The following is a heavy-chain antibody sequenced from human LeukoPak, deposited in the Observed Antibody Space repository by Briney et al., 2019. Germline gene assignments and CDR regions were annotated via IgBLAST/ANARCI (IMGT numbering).Heavy chain of an antibody. J-gene: IGHJ4*02. CDR3: VSLWSGGGGTDY. D-gene: IGHD3-3*01. Sequence: KASETLSLTCTVSGGSISSGSYYWSWIRQPAGKGLEWIGRIYTSGSTNYNPSLKSRVTISVDTSKNQFSLKLSSVTAADTAVYYCVSLWSGGGGTDYWGQGTLVTVSS. CDR2: IYTSGST. V-gene: IGHV4-61*02. CDR1: GGSISSGSYY.